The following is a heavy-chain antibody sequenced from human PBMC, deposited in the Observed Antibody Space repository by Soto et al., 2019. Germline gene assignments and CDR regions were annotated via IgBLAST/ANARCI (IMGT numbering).Heavy chain of an antibody. J-gene: IGHJ3*02. CDR2: INPNSGGT. D-gene: IGHD4-17*01. CDR3: ARTQWDDYGASDAFDI. V-gene: IGHV1-2*02. CDR1: GYTFTGYY. Sequence: ASVKVSCKASGYTFTGYYMHWVRQAPGQGLEWMGWINPNSGGTNYAQKFQGRVTMTRDTSISTAYMELSRLRSDDTAVYYCARTQWDDYGASDAFDIWGQGTMVTVSS.